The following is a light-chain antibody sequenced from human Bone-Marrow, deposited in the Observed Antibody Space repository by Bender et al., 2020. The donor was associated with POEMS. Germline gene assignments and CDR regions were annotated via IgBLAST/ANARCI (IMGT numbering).Light chain of an antibody. J-gene: IGLJ2*01. V-gene: IGLV3-1*01. Sequence: SKEVTQPPSLSVSPGQTASITCSGDKLGHKYACWYQQKPGQSPVLVIYEDSKRPSGIPERFSGSNSGNTATLTISGTQAIDEADYYCQAWDSSTVVFGGGTKLTVL. CDR3: QAWDSSTVV. CDR1: KLGHKY. CDR2: EDS.